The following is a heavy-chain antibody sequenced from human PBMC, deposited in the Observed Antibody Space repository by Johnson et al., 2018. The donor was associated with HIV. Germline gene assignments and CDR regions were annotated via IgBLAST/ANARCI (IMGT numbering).Heavy chain of an antibody. D-gene: IGHD6-6*01. Sequence: VQLVESGGGVVQPGGSLRLSCVASGFTFRTSGMHWVRQAPGQGLEWVAVIWYDGSNKYYADSVKGRFTISRDNSKNTLYLQMNSLRAEDTAVYYCARVGDSSSSLGAFDIWGQGTMVTVSS. J-gene: IGHJ3*02. CDR1: GFTFRTSG. V-gene: IGHV3-30*19. CDR3: ARVGDSSSSLGAFDI. CDR2: IWYDGSNK.